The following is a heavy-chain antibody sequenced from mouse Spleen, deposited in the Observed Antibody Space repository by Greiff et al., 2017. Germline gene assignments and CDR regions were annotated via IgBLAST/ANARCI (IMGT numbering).Heavy chain of an antibody. CDR2: ISYSGST. CDR1: GYSITSDYA. CDR3: ARDGNYDAMDH. V-gene: IGHV3-2*02. Sequence: EVKLQQSGPGLAKPSQSLSLTCTVTGYSITSDYAWNWIRQFPGNKLEWMGYISYSGSTSYNPSLKSRSSITQDTSKHQFVLQLNSVTTEDTATYYCARDGNYDAMDHWGQGTSVTVSS. J-gene: IGHJ4*01.